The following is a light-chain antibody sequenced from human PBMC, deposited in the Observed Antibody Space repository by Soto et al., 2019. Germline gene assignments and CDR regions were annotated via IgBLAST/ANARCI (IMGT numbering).Light chain of an antibody. CDR3: SSYTGSNIRYV. J-gene: IGLJ1*01. CDR2: EVS. Sequence: QSVLTQPASVSGSPGQSITISCTGTSNDVGGYNYVSWYQNHPGKAPKLMIYEVSDRPSGVSNRFSGSKSGNTASLTISGLQAEDEADYYCSSYTGSNIRYVFGTGTKVTVL. CDR1: SNDVGGYNY. V-gene: IGLV2-14*01.